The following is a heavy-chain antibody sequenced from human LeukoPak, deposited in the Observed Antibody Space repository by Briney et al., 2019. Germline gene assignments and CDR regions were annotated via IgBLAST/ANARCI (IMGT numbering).Heavy chain of an antibody. J-gene: IGHJ4*02. V-gene: IGHV3-23*01. Sequence: PGGSLRLSCLASGFTISRYAMSWVRQSPGKGLEWVSAITGSGGSTFHADSVKGRFTISRDTSKNTVYLQMNSLRIEDTAVYYCGRGSVGFGELNYWGQGTLVTVSS. CDR1: GFTISRYA. CDR3: GRGSVGFGELNY. CDR2: ITGSGGST. D-gene: IGHD3-10*01.